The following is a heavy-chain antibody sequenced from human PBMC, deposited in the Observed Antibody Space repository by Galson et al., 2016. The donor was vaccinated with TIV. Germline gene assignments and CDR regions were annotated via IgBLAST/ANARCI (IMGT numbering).Heavy chain of an antibody. CDR1: GYSFTTFW. J-gene: IGHJ6*02. CDR3: ARQGSYDFWRGHSNYYYYAMDV. CDR2: IYPGDSDT. V-gene: IGHV5-51*01. D-gene: IGHD3-3*01. Sequence: QSGAEVKKPGESLKISCQGSGYSFTTFWVGWVRQMPGKGLEWMGVIYPGDSDTKYSPSFQGQVTISVDRSISTAYLQWKSLKASDTAIYYCARQGSYDFWRGHSNYYYYAMDVWGQGTAVVVSS.